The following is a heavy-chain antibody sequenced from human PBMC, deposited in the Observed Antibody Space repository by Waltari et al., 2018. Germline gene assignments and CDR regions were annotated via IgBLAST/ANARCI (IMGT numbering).Heavy chain of an antibody. Sequence: EVQLXESGGGLIQPGGSLRLSXAASGFTVSSXYMSWVRQAPGKGLAWVSVVYSAGSTCYADXGKGRFTISRENXKDXLYLXXNXLRAEDTAXXYCAXDYYDSSGYXXDRALDIXGQGTMVTVXS. D-gene: IGHD3-22*01. CDR1: GFTVSSXY. V-gene: IGHV3-53*01. CDR2: VYSAGST. CDR3: AXDYYDSSGYXXDRALDI. J-gene: IGHJ3*02.